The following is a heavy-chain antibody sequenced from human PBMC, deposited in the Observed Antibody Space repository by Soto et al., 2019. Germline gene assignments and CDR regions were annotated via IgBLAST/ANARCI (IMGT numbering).Heavy chain of an antibody. CDR3: AKDATLVGATGFDY. CDR2: ISYDERYK. D-gene: IGHD1-26*01. CDR1: GFTFSTYG. V-gene: IGHV3-30*18. Sequence: ESGGGVVQPGRSLRLSCAASGFTFSTYGMHWVRQAPGKGLEWVTVISYDERYKYYADSAKGRFTISRDNSKNTLYLQMNSLRAEDTAVYYCAKDATLVGATGFDYWGQGTLVTVSS. J-gene: IGHJ4*02.